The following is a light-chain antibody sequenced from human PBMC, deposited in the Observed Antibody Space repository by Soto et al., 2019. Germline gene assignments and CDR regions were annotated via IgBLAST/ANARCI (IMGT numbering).Light chain of an antibody. CDR3: QQYNTWRT. CDR2: GAS. V-gene: IGKV3-15*01. Sequence: EIVMTQSPATLSVSPWERASLSCRASQSVSSNLAWYQQKPGQTPRLLIYGASTRATGIPDRFSGSGAGTEFTLTISSLQSEDFAVYYCQQYNTWRTFGQGTKVDIK. CDR1: QSVSSN. J-gene: IGKJ1*01.